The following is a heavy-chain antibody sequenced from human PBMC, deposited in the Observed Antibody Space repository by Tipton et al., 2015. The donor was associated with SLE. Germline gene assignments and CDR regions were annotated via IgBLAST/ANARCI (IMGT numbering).Heavy chain of an antibody. V-gene: IGHV3-30*02. J-gene: IGHJ4*02. Sequence: GSLRLSCEVSGFTFSDSAMPWVRQAPGKGLEWVAFIRYDGSKKYYADSVKGRFTISRDNSKNTVSLEMKSLRSEDTAVYYCARDSWVVPHYFDYWGQGTLVTVSS. D-gene: IGHD2-15*01. CDR3: ARDSWVVPHYFDY. CDR2: IRYDGSKK. CDR1: GFTFSDSA.